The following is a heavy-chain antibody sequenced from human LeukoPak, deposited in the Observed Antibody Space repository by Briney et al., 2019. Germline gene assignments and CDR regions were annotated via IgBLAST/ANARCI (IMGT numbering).Heavy chain of an antibody. D-gene: IGHD1-1*01. CDR1: GFTFSSYW. V-gene: IGHV3-74*01. CDR2: INTDGSTT. CDR3: ATWNDKGY. J-gene: IGHJ4*02. Sequence: GGSLTLSCAVSGFTFSSYWMHWLRQAPGQGLVWVSRINTDGSTTNYADSVKGRFTISRDNAKNTLYMQLNSLRAEDTAMYYCATWNDKGYWGQGTLVTVSS.